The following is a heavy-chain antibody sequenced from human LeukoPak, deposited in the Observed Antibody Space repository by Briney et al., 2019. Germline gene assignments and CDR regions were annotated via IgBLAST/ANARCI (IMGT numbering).Heavy chain of an antibody. Sequence: SETLSLTCTVSGGSISSSSYYWGWIRQPPGKGLEWIGSIYYSGSTYYSPSLKSRVTISVDTSKNQFSLKLNSVTAADTAVYYCASGEWIVGYFLHWGQGTLVTVSS. CDR2: IYYSGST. J-gene: IGHJ1*01. CDR1: GGSISSSSYY. D-gene: IGHD2-15*01. CDR3: ASGEWIVGYFLH. V-gene: IGHV4-39*07.